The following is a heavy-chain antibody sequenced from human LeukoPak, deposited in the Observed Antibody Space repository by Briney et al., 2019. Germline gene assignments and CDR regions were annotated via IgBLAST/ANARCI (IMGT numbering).Heavy chain of an antibody. CDR1: GGSISTEGFY. CDR2: IYYSGST. CDR3: ARTKARFYYTTSGYYHDY. J-gene: IGHJ4*02. D-gene: IGHD3-22*01. Sequence: SQTLSLTCALSGGSISTEGFYWSWIRQPPGKGLEWIGFIYYSGSTYYSPSLKSRVTISVDTSKNHLSLKLNSVTVADTAVYYCARTKARFYYTTSGYYHDYWGQGTLVTVSS. V-gene: IGHV4-30-4*01.